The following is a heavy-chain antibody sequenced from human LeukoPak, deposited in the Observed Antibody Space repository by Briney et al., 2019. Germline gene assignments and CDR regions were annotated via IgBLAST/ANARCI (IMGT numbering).Heavy chain of an antibody. D-gene: IGHD2-15*01. V-gene: IGHV3-23*01. CDR3: ATVVGNYYFDY. J-gene: IGHJ4*02. CDR2: ISGDGGST. Sequence: GGSLRLSCAASGFTFSTYTMAWVRQAPGGGLEWVSGISGDGGSTYYADSLKGRSAISRDNFKSRLYLQMNSLRAEDTAVYYCATVVGNYYFDYWGQGTLVTVSS. CDR1: GFTFSTYT.